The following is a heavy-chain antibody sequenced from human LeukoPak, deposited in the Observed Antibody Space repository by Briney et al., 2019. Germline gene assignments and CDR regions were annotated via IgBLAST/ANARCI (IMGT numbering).Heavy chain of an antibody. D-gene: IGHD6-13*01. CDR2: INIDGSGT. Sequence: GGSLRLSCAASGFTFSNYWMHWVRQAPGKGLVWVSRINIDGSGTNYADSVKGRFTISRDNAKNTLYLQMNSLRAEDTAVYYCARVGSSSSWYVLSYFDYWGQGTLVTVSS. J-gene: IGHJ4*02. CDR1: GFTFSNYW. CDR3: ARVGSSSSWYVLSYFDY. V-gene: IGHV3-74*01.